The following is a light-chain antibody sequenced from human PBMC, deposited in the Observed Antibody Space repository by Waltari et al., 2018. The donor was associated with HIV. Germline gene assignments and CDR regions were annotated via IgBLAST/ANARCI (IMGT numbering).Light chain of an antibody. Sequence: QSALTQPRSVSGSPGQSVTIPCPGTASAIGYIDYVSWYQQYPGKAPKVIIYEVFQPPSGVPDRFTASKSGITASLTISGLQDEDEADYYCCSYAGTYTYVFGSGTTVTVL. CDR1: ASAIGYIDY. CDR2: EVF. V-gene: IGLV2-11*01. J-gene: IGLJ1*01. CDR3: CSYAGTYTYV.